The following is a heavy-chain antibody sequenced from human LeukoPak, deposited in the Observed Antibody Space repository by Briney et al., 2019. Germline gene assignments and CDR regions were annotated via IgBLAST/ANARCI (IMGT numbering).Heavy chain of an antibody. CDR3: ASTLPSFWSGSGFDY. CDR2: IIPIFGTA. V-gene: IGHV1-69*01. D-gene: IGHD3-3*01. Sequence: SVKISCKASGGTFSSYAISWVRQAPGQGLEWMGGIIPIFGTANYAQKFQGRVTITADESTSTAYMELSSLRSEDTAVYYCASTLPSFWSGSGFDYWGQGTLVTVSS. J-gene: IGHJ4*02. CDR1: GGTFSSYA.